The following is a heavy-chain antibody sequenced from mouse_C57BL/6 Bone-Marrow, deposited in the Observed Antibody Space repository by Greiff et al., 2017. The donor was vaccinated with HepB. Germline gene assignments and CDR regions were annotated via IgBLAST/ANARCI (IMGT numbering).Heavy chain of an antibody. CDR3: ARDLAYFDY. CDR1: GFTFSDYY. CDR2: INYDGSST. J-gene: IGHJ2*01. V-gene: IGHV5-16*01. D-gene: IGHD2-10*02. Sequence: EVKLVESEGGLVQPGSSMKLSCTASGFTFSDYYMAWVRQVQEKGLEWVANINYDGSSTYYLDSLKSRFIISRDNAKNILYLQMSSLKSEDTATYYCARDLAYFDYWGQGTTLTVSS.